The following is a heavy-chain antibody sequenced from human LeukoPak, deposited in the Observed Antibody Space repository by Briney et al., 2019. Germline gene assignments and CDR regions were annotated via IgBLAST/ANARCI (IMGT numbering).Heavy chain of an antibody. J-gene: IGHJ4*02. D-gene: IGHD2-15*01. CDR1: GFTFSNYN. CDR3: ARDSACSGGSCYYFDY. CDR2: VSPNGYTI. Sequence: GGSLRLSCAASGFTFSNYNMNWVRQTPGKGLEWVSYVSPNGYTIHYADSVKGRFTISRDNAKNSLYLQMNSLRAEDTAVYYCARDSACSGGSCYYFDYWGQGTLVTVSS. V-gene: IGHV3-48*04.